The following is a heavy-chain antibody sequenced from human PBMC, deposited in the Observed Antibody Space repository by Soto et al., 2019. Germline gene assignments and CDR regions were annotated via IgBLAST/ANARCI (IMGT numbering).Heavy chain of an antibody. CDR3: ASAGYIDGSGTRCGVEYYYGMDV. D-gene: IGHD2-2*01. V-gene: IGHV1-18*01. CDR2: ISAYNGNT. Sequence: GASVTVSCKASGYTFTSYGISWVRQAPGQGLEWMGWISAYNGNTNYAQKLQGRVTMTTDTSTSTAYMELRSLRSDETAVYYCASAGYIDGSGTRCGVEYYYGMDVWGQGTTVT. CDR1: GYTFTSYG. J-gene: IGHJ6*02.